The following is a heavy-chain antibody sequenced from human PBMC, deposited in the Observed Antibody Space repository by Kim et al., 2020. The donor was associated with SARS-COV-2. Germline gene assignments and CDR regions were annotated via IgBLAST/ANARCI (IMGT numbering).Heavy chain of an antibody. J-gene: IGHJ4*02. CDR2: RRSSGSS. CDR3: ARGSPNSPYQFDY. Sequence: SETLSLTCNVSGGSINNYYWTWIRQPPGKGLEWIGYRRSSGSSYSYNPSLHGRVTLSVDTSKIQVSLKLTHVTADDMAVYYCARGSPNSPYQFDYWGQGTLVTV. CDR1: GGSINNYY. D-gene: IGHD2-2*01. V-gene: IGHV4-59*03.